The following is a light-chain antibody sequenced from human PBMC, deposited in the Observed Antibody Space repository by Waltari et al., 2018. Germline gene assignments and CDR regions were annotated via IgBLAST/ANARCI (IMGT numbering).Light chain of an antibody. Sequence: DIVMTQSPLSLPVTPGEPASISCRSSQSLLHSDGFTYLDWYLQRPGQSPQLLIYLVSSRASGVPDRFIGSGSGTDFTLKINRVEAEDVGVYYCMQALQTPYTFGQGTKLEIK. V-gene: IGKV2-28*01. CDR3: MQALQTPYT. CDR1: QSLLHSDGFTY. J-gene: IGKJ2*01. CDR2: LVS.